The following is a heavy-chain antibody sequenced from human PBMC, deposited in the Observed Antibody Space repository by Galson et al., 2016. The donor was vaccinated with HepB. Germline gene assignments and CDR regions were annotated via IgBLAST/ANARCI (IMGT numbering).Heavy chain of an antibody. D-gene: IGHD4-11*01. V-gene: IGHV3-53*05. CDR1: GFTLSDNY. CDR3: ARIPHDSSHWYLDL. J-gene: IGHJ2*01. Sequence: SLRLSCAVSGFTLSDNYMNWVRQAPGKGLEWVSVLYSGGSTYYADSVKGRFTISRDNSNPALSLQMNSLKPDDTAVYFCARIPHDSSHWYLDLWGRGTLVTVSS. CDR2: LYSGGST.